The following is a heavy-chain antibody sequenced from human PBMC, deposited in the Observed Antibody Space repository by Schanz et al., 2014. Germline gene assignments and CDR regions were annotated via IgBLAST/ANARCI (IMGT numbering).Heavy chain of an antibody. Sequence: EVQLLESGGGLVQPGGSLRLSCAASGFTFRGYAMSWVRQAPGRGLEWVSYISSSSSTRYYADSVKGRFTISRDNSKNTLYLQMNSLRAEDTAIYYCAKDAPYPFDLWGRGTLITVAS. V-gene: IGHV3-23*01. CDR2: ISSSSSTR. J-gene: IGHJ2*01. CDR3: AKDAPYPFDL. CDR1: GFTFRGYA.